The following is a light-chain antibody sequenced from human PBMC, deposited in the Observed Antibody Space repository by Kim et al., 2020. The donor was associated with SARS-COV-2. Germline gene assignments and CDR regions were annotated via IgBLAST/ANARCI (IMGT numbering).Light chain of an antibody. J-gene: IGLJ3*02. CDR2: NNN. CDR3: AAWDDSLNGWV. V-gene: IGLV1-44*01. Sequence: GQRVTISCSGSSSNIGSNTVNWYQQLPGTAPKLLIYNNNQRPSGVPDRFSGSKSGTSASLAISGLQSEDEADYYSAAWDDSLNGWVFGGGTQLTVL. CDR1: SSNIGSNT.